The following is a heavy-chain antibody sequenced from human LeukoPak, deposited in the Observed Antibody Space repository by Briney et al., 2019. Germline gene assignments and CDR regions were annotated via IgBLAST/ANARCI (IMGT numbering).Heavy chain of an antibody. V-gene: IGHV3-30*02. CDR1: GFTFRSFG. CDR2: ISYDEINQ. CDR3: ARRRVTGDFDF. D-gene: IGHD7-27*01. Sequence: GGSLRLSCASSGFTFRSFGMHWVRQAPGKGLEWVAFISYDEINQYYADSVKGRFTISRDNSKSTLSLQMNSLRTEDTAMYYCARRRVTGDFDFWGQGTLVTVSS. J-gene: IGHJ4*02.